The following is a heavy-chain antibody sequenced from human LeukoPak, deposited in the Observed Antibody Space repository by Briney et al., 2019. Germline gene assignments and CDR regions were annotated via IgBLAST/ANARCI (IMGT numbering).Heavy chain of an antibody. CDR1: GFTFRTYS. V-gene: IGHV3-21*01. CDR2: ISSSSNYI. CDR3: AARGVVISNDAFDI. Sequence: PGGSLRLSCAASGFTFRTYSMNWVRQAPGKGLEWVSSISSSSNYIYYADSVKGRFTISRDNAKNSLYLQMNSLRAEDTAVYYCAARGVVISNDAFDIWGQGTMVTVSS. J-gene: IGHJ3*02. D-gene: IGHD3-22*01.